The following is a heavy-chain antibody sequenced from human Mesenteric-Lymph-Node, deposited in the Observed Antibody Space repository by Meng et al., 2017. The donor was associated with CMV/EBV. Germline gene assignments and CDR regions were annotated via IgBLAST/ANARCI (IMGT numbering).Heavy chain of an antibody. CDR3: ARDFAYSSSSHYFDN. CDR1: GCTLTNFG. D-gene: IGHD6-13*01. V-gene: IGHV1-18*01. J-gene: IGHJ4*02. Sequence: SGCTLTNFGIAWVRQAPGQGREWMGWISAYNCDTNYAPNLQGRVTMTTDTSTGAVYMELRSLRSGDTAVYYCARDFAYSSSSHYFDNWGQGTLVTVSS. CDR2: ISAYNCDT.